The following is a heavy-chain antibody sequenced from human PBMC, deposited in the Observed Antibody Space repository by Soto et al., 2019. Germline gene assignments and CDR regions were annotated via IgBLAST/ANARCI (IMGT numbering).Heavy chain of an antibody. CDR1: GCTCSSYA. J-gene: IGHJ5*02. CDR2: ISGSGGST. D-gene: IGHD3-10*01. V-gene: IGHV3-23*01. CDR3: ARAPMVRGDNWFDP. Sequence: PGGSVRVSCVDSGCTCSSYAMSWVRQAPGKGLEWVSAISGSGGSTYYADSVKGRFTISRDNSKNTLYLQMNSLRAEDTAVYYCARAPMVRGDNWFDPWGQGTLFTVSS.